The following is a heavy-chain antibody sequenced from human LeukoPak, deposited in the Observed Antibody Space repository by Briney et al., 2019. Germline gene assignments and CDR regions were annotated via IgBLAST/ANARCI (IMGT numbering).Heavy chain of an antibody. J-gene: IGHJ4*02. CDR1: GLTFSSYA. D-gene: IGHD3-22*01. V-gene: IGHV3-23*01. CDR3: AKEGYYYDSSGTLSDLVDY. Sequence: GGSLRLSCAASGLTFSSYAMSWVRQAPGKGLEWVSAISGSGGSTYYADSVKGRFTISRDNSKNTLYLQMNSLRAEDTAVYYCAKEGYYYDSSGTLSDLVDYWGQGTLVTVSS. CDR2: ISGSGGST.